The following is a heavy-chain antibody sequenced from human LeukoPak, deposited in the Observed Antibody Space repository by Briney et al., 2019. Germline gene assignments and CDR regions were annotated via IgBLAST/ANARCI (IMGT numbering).Heavy chain of an antibody. J-gene: IGHJ3*02. D-gene: IGHD1-1*01. V-gene: IGHV3-23*01. CDR2: ISGSGSNT. Sequence: GGSLRLSCAASGFTFSTYAMTWVRQAPGKGLEWVSAISGSGSNTYYADSVKGRFTMSRDNSKTRLYLQMNSLRAEDTAVYYCARGRYWTPIWGQGTMVTVSS. CDR3: ARGRYWTPI. CDR1: GFTFSTYA.